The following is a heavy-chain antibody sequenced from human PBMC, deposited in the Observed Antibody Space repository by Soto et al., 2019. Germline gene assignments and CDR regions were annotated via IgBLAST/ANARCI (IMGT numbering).Heavy chain of an antibody. V-gene: IGHV1-46*03. J-gene: IGHJ4*02. CDR3: TRGLASGDY. CDR2: INPNGGST. Sequence: QVQLVQPGAEVKKPGASVKFSCKASGYIFTNFYIHSVRQARGQGLEWIGIINPNGGSTNYAQNFQGRVTMTRDTSTSTVYMDLSSLRSEDTAVYYCTRGLASGDYWGQGTLITVSS. D-gene: IGHD6-6*01. CDR1: GYIFTNFY.